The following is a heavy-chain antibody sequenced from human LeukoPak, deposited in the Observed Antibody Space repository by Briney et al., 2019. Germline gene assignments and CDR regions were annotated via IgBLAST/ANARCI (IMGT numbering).Heavy chain of an antibody. CDR3: ARNSLFPRIAMAGLDY. Sequence: SETLSLTCAVYGGSFSGYYWSWIRQPPGKGLEWIGEINHSGSTNYNPSLKSRVTISVDTSKNQFSLKLSSVTAADTAVYYCARNSLFPRIAMAGLDYWGQGTLVTVSS. J-gene: IGHJ4*02. D-gene: IGHD6-19*01. CDR1: GGSFSGYY. CDR2: INHSGST. V-gene: IGHV4-34*01.